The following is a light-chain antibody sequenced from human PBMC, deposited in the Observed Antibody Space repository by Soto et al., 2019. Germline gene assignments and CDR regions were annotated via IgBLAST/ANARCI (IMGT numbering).Light chain of an antibody. CDR3: HSYDSSLSVL. CDR1: SSNVGAGFA. V-gene: IGLV1-40*01. CDR2: GDI. J-gene: IGLJ2*01. Sequence: QSVLTQPPSMSGAPGQRVTISCTGSSSNVGAGFAVHWYQQLPGTAPKLLIYGDINRPSGVPDRFSGSKSGTSASLAITGLQPEDEADYYCHSYDSSLSVLFGGGTQLTVL.